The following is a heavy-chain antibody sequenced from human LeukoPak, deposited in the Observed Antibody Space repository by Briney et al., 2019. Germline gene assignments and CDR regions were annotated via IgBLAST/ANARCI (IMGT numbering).Heavy chain of an antibody. CDR2: IDTSSSYI. V-gene: IGHV3-21*06. D-gene: IGHD2-2*01. CDR3: ARAGYCSSTSCDGGIDY. J-gene: IGHJ4*02. CDR1: GFAFSSYN. Sequence: GGSLRLSCAPSGFAFSSYNMKWVRQAPGKGLEWVSFIDTSSSYIYYADSVKGRFTISRDNSKNSLYLQMDSLGVEDTAVYYCARAGYCSSTSCDGGIDYWGQGTLVTVSS.